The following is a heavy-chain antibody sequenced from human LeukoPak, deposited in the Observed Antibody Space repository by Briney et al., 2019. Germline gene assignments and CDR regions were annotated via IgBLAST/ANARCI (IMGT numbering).Heavy chain of an antibody. CDR1: GFTFSNYW. D-gene: IGHD6-19*01. Sequence: QPGGSLRLSCAASGFTFSNYWMTWVRQAPGKGLEWVANIKQDGSEQYSVDSVKGRFTISRDNSKNTLYLQMNSLRAEDTAVYYCAKMSIAVAGSAEYFQHWGQGTLVTVSS. CDR2: IKQDGSEQ. V-gene: IGHV3-7*01. J-gene: IGHJ1*01. CDR3: AKMSIAVAGSAEYFQH.